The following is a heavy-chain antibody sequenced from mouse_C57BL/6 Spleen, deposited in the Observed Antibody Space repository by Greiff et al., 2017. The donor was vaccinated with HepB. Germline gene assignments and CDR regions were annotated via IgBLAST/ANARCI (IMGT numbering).Heavy chain of an antibody. Sequence: EVKLVESGGGLVQPGGSLSLSCAASGFTFTDYYMSWVRQPPGKALEWMGFIKNKATGYKTEYSASAKGRLTISRDNYQSILYLQMNALRAEDSATYYCARSFYYDYDDDYYAMDYWGQGTSVTVSS. D-gene: IGHD2-4*01. CDR2: IKNKATGYKT. V-gene: IGHV7-3*01. J-gene: IGHJ4*01. CDR1: GFTFTDYY. CDR3: ARSFYYDYDDDYYAMDY.